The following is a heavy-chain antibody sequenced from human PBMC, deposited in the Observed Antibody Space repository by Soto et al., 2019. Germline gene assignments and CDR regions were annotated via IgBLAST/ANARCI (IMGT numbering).Heavy chain of an antibody. Sequence: GSSVKVSCKASGFTFTSSAVQWVRQARGQRLEWIGWIVVGSVNTNYAQKFQERVTITRDMSTSTAYMELSSLRSEDTAVYYCATSPDIVVVPAAPLPFYYYYYGMDVWGQGTTVTVSS. CDR2: IVVGSVNT. CDR1: GFTFTSSA. J-gene: IGHJ6*02. D-gene: IGHD2-2*01. V-gene: IGHV1-58*01. CDR3: ATSPDIVVVPAAPLPFYYYYYGMDV.